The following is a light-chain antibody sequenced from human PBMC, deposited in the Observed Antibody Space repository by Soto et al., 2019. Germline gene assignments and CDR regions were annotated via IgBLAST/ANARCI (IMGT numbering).Light chain of an antibody. Sequence: DIQMTQSPSTLSGYVGDRVTITCRASQTISSWLAWYQQKPGKAPKLLIYKASTLKSGVPSRFSGSGSGTEFTLTISSLQPDDFATYYCQQYNSYSPTVGGGTQVDI. V-gene: IGKV1-5*03. CDR3: QQYNSYSPT. CDR1: QTISSW. J-gene: IGKJ4*01. CDR2: KAS.